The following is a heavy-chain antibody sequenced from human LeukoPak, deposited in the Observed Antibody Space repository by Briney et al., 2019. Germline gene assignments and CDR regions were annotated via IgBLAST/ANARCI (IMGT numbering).Heavy chain of an antibody. CDR3: ARHAAYYDFWSGYYTGGYFDY. Sequence: PSQTLSLTCTVSGGSISSGGYYWSWIRQHPGKGLEWIGYIYFSGSTYYNPSLKSRVTISVDTSKNQFSLKLSSVTAADTAVYYCARHAAYYDFWSGYYTGGYFDYWGQGTLVTVSS. D-gene: IGHD3-3*01. V-gene: IGHV4-30-4*01. J-gene: IGHJ4*02. CDR1: GGSISSGGYY. CDR2: IYFSGST.